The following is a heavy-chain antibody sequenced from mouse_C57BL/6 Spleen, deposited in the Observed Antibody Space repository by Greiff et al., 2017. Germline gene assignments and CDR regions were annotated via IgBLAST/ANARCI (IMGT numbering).Heavy chain of an antibody. CDR2: FYPGSGSI. V-gene: IGHV1-62-2*01. D-gene: IGHD2-3*01. CDR3: ERHEDAYLGDGSYYFDC. J-gene: IGHJ2*01. Sequence: QVQLQQSGAELVKPGASVKLSCKASGYTFTEYTIHWVKQRSGQGLEWIGWFYPGSGSIKYNEKFKDKATLTADKSSSTVYMALRRLTSEDSAVXFCERHEDAYLGDGSYYFDCWGKGTTLTVSS. CDR1: GYTFTEYT.